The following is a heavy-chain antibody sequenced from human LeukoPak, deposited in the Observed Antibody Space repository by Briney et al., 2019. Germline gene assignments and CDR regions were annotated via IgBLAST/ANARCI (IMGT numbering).Heavy chain of an antibody. D-gene: IGHD3-3*01. CDR1: GFTFSSYA. CDR3: AKDGWGDRTTIFGVVTYPNFDY. Sequence: PGGSLRLSCAASGFTFSSYAMSWVRQAPGKGLEWVSAISGSGGSTYYAASVKGRFTISIHNSKNTLYLQMNSLRADDTAVYYCAKDGWGDRTTIFGVVTYPNFDYWGQGTLVTVSS. CDR2: ISGSGGST. J-gene: IGHJ4*02. V-gene: IGHV3-23*01.